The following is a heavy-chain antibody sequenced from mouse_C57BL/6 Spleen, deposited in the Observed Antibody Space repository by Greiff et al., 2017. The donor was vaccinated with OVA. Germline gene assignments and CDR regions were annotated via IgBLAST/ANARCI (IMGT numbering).Heavy chain of an antibody. CDR1: GYTFTSYW. J-gene: IGHJ1*03. CDR2: IDPSDSYT. Sequence: QVQLQQPGAELVMPGASVKLSCKASGYTFTSYWMHWVKQRPGQGLEWIGEIDPSDSYTNYNQKFKGKSTLTVDKSSSTAYMQLSSLTSEDSAVYYCARRGGGNYSFDWYFDVWGTGTTVTVSS. D-gene: IGHD2-1*01. CDR3: ARRGGGNYSFDWYFDV. V-gene: IGHV1-69*01.